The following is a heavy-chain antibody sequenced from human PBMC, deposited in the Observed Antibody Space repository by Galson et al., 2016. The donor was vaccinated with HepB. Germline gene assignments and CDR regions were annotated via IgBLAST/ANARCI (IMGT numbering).Heavy chain of an antibody. Sequence: SVKVSCKASGYTFTGYYIHWVRQAPGQGPEWMGMINPKVGGTDYAQKFQGRVTMTRDTSTSTVYMELSSLTSDDTAVFYCARSGPCVIGGSCSDAFDIWGRGTMVTVSS. CDR2: INPKVGGT. CDR1: GYTFTGYY. CDR3: ARSGPCVIGGSCSDAFDI. V-gene: IGHV1-46*01. D-gene: IGHD2-15*01. J-gene: IGHJ3*02.